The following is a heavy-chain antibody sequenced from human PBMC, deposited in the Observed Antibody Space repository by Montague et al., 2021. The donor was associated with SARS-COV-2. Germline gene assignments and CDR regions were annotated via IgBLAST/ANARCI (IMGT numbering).Heavy chain of an antibody. CDR1: GGSLSGYY. CDR2: INHSGRT. D-gene: IGHD3-3*01. CDR3: ARGADYDFWSGFLRHKWFDP. V-gene: IGHV4-34*01. Sequence: SETLSLTCAVYGGSLSGYYWAWIRQTPAKGLEWIGEINHSGRTNYNPSLKSRLTISVDTSKKQFSLKLNSMTAADTAVYYCARGADYDFWSGFLRHKWFDPWGLGTPVTVSS. J-gene: IGHJ5*02.